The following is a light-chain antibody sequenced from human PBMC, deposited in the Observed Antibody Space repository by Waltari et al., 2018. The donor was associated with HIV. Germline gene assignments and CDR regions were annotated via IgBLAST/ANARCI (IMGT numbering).Light chain of an antibody. J-gene: IGKJ2*01. CDR2: ETS. Sequence: DIVMTQSPLSLPVTPGESASISCRSMQTLLYSDGYKYLDWYQQKPGQSPRLLIYETSNRASGVSDRFSGSASGTDFTLRISRVEAEDVGVYYCMQALQAHSFGQGTKLEIK. CDR3: MQALQAHS. CDR1: QTLLYSDGYKY. V-gene: IGKV2-28*01.